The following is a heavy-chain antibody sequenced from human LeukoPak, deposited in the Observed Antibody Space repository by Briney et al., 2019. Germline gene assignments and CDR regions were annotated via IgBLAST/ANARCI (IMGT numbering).Heavy chain of an antibody. CDR2: TNTDGSST. J-gene: IGHJ1*01. D-gene: IGHD3-22*01. V-gene: IGHV3-74*01. Sequence: LGGSLRLSCEASAFAFIHYWMHWVRQAPGKGLVWVSRTNTDGSSTSYVDSVKGRFTISRDNANNTMYLQMNSLRAEDTAMYYCVPTDSSGLDWGQGTLVTVSS. CDR3: VPTDSSGLD. CDR1: AFAFIHYW.